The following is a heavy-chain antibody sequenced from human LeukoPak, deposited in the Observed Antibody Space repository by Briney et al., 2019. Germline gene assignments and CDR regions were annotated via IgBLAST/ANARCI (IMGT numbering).Heavy chain of an antibody. CDR2: IYYSGST. D-gene: IGHD6-13*01. CDR3: ARPGYSTMVLAGGIDY. Sequence: SETLSLTCTVSGGSISSCSYYWGWIRQPPGKGLEWIGSIYYSGSTYYNPSLKSRVTISVDTSKNQFSLKLSSVTAADTAVYYCARPGYSTMVLAGGIDYWGQGTLVTVSS. J-gene: IGHJ4*02. V-gene: IGHV4-39*07. CDR1: GGSISSCSYY.